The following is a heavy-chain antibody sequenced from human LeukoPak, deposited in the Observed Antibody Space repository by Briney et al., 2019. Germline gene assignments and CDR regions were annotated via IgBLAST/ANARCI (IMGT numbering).Heavy chain of an antibody. CDR3: ARFQDYDSSGYHDY. Sequence: PGGSLRLSCAASGFTFNNYGMSWVRQAPGKGLEWIGYIYYSGSTGYNPSLKSRVTISVDTSKNQFSLKLSSVTAADTAVYYCARFQDYDSSGYHDYWGQGTLVTVSS. D-gene: IGHD3-22*01. CDR1: GFTFNNYG. V-gene: IGHV4-59*01. J-gene: IGHJ4*02. CDR2: IYYSGST.